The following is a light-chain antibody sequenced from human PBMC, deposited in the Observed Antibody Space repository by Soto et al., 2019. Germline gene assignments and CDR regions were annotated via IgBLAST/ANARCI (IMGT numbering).Light chain of an antibody. CDR3: QQYGRSPLT. Sequence: IVLTQSPGTLSLSPGERATLSCRASQSVSSSYLAWYQHKPGQAPRLLIYGASSRATGIPDRFSGSGSGTDFTLTISRLEREDFAVYYCQQYGRSPLTFGGGTKVEI. CDR1: QSVSSSY. J-gene: IGKJ4*01. CDR2: GAS. V-gene: IGKV3-20*01.